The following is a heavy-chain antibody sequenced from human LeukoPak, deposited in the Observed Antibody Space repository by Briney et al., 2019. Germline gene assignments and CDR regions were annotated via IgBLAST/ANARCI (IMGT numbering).Heavy chain of an antibody. CDR2: ISSSSSYI. D-gene: IGHD3-3*01. CDR3: ARVALKYYDFGRLLY. Sequence: PGGSLRLSCAASGFTFSSYSMNWVRQAPGKGLEWVSSISSSSSYIYYADSVKGRFTISRDNAKNSLYLQMNSLRAEDTAVYYCARVALKYYDFGRLLYWGQGTLVTVSS. J-gene: IGHJ4*02. V-gene: IGHV3-21*01. CDR1: GFTFSSYS.